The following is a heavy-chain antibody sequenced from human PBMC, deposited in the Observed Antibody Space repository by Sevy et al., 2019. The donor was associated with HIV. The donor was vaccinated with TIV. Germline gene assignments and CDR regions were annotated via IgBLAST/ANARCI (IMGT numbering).Heavy chain of an antibody. J-gene: IGHJ4*02. Sequence: GGSLRLSCVASGFTFSSYEMNWVRQAPGKGLECVSYISNSGSDIHYSDSLRGRFTISRDNAKNSLFLQMNSLRAEDTAVYYCARDLPPSATTVAHFDYWGQGTLVTVSS. D-gene: IGHD4-17*01. CDR2: ISNSGSDI. CDR1: GFTFSSYE. V-gene: IGHV3-48*03. CDR3: ARDLPPSATTVAHFDY.